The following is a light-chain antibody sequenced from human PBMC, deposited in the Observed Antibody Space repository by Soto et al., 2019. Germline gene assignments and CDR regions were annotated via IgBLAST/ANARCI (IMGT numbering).Light chain of an antibody. CDR3: AAWDGRLNGVL. J-gene: IGLJ2*01. Sequence: QSVLTQPPSASGTPGQRVTISCSGSRTNIGTNTVNWYQQFPGTAPKVLIYSNSQRPSGVPARCSGSRSGTSASLAISCLHSEDEADYYCAAWDGRLNGVLFGGGTQLTVL. V-gene: IGLV1-44*01. CDR1: RTNIGTNT. CDR2: SNS.